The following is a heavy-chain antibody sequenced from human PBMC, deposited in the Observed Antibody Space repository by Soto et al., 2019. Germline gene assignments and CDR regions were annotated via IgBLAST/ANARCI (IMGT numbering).Heavy chain of an antibody. V-gene: IGHV4-39*01. J-gene: IGHJ6*02. CDR1: GGSISSSSYY. CDR2: IYYSGST. D-gene: IGHD5-18*01. Sequence: SETLSLTCTVSGGSISSSSYYWGWIRQPPGKGLEWIGNIYYSGSTYYNPSLKSRVTISVDTSKNQFSLKLSSVTAADTAVYYCARLGDTAILYYYGMDVWGQGTTVTVSS. CDR3: ARLGDTAILYYYGMDV.